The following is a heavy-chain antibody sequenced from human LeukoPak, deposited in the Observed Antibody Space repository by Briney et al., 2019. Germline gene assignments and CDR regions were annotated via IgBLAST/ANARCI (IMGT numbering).Heavy chain of an antibody. CDR1: GFTFSSDA. J-gene: IGHJ3*01. Sequence: GGSLRLSCAASGFTFSSDAMHWVRQAPGKGLEWVAGITGSGAGTSYADSVKGRFTVSRDNSKNTLYLQMNSLRAEDTAVYYCTKDPNGDYVGAFDFWDQGTLVIVSS. CDR2: ITGSGAGT. V-gene: IGHV3-23*01. CDR3: TKDPNGDYVGAFDF. D-gene: IGHD4-17*01.